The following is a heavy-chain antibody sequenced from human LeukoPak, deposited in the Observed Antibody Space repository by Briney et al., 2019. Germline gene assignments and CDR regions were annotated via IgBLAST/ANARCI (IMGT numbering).Heavy chain of an antibody. V-gene: IGHV3-21*01. Sequence: GGSLRLSCAASGFTFSSYSMNWVRQAPGKGLKWVSSISSSSSYIYYADSVKGRFTISRDNAKNSLYLQMNSLRAEDTAVYYCTRPQETVYGDSPLDYWGQGTLVTVSS. D-gene: IGHD4-17*01. CDR1: GFTFSSYS. CDR2: ISSSSSYI. J-gene: IGHJ4*02. CDR3: TRPQETVYGDSPLDY.